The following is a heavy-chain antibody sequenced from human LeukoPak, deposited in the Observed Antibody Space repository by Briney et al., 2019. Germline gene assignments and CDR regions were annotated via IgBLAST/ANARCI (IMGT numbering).Heavy chain of an antibody. CDR3: ARQISDYYYYYMDV. D-gene: IGHD2/OR15-2a*01. J-gene: IGHJ6*03. Sequence: KPSETLSLTCTVSGGSISTSAFYWGWIRQPPGKGLEWIGSIYDSGNEFYNPSLKSRVTISADTSKNQFSLKLNSVTAADTAVYYCARQISDYYYYYMDVWGEGITVTVSS. V-gene: IGHV4-39*01. CDR2: IYDSGNE. CDR1: GGSISTSAFY.